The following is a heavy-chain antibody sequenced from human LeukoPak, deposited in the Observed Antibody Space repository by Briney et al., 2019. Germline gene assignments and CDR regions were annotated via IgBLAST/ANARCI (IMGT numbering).Heavy chain of an antibody. Sequence: SETLSLTCTASGGSISSSSYYWGWIRQPPGKGLEWIGSIYYSGSTYYNPSLKSRVTISVDTSKNQFSLKLSSVTAADTAVYYCARSVPAAMLNPYYYMDVWGKGTTVTVSS. CDR3: ARSVPAAMLNPYYYMDV. D-gene: IGHD2-2*01. J-gene: IGHJ6*03. CDR2: IYYSGST. CDR1: GGSISSSSYY. V-gene: IGHV4-39*07.